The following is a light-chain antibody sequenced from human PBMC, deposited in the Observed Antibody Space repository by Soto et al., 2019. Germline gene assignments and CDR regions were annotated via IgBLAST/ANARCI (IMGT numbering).Light chain of an antibody. CDR2: MNS. J-gene: IGLJ2*01. V-gene: IGLV1-44*01. CDR3: SSYAGRPWV. Sequence: QSVLTQPPSLSGTPGQTVTISCIGSRSNIGSAIVHWYQQVPGTAPKHLIYMNSQRPSGVPDRFSGSKSGNTASLTISGLQAEDEADYYCSSYAGRPWVFGGGTKLTVL. CDR1: RSNIGSAI.